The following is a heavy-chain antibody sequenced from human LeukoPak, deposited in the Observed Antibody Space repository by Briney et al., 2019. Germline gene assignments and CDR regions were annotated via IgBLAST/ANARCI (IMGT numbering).Heavy chain of an antibody. V-gene: IGHV4-34*01. D-gene: IGHD3-10*01. CDR2: INHSGST. CDR1: GGSFSGYY. Sequence: SETLSLTCAVYGGSFSGYYWSWIRQPPGKGPEWIGEINHSGSTNYNPSLKSRVTISVDTSKNQFSLKLSSVTAADTAVYYCAGFGWPNYYYYMDVWGKGTTVTVSS. CDR3: AGFGWPNYYYYMDV. J-gene: IGHJ6*03.